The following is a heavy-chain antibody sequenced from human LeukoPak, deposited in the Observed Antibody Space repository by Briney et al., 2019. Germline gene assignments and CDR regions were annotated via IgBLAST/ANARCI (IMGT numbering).Heavy chain of an antibody. Sequence: PGGSLRLSCAASGFTLSHYEMNWVRQSPGKGLEWVSYISDSGNTRHHADSVKGRFTISRDNTKNLLYLQMNSLRAEDTAVYYCAREGESSGYYFEGGIPPSYFDYWGQGTLVTVSS. CDR2: ISDSGNTR. CDR1: GFTLSHYE. CDR3: AREGESSGYYFEGGIPPSYFDY. J-gene: IGHJ4*02. V-gene: IGHV3-48*03. D-gene: IGHD3-22*01.